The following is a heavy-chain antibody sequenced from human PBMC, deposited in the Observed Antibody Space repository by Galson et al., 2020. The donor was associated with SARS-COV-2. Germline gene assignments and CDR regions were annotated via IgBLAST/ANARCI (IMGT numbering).Heavy chain of an antibody. D-gene: IGHD4-17*01. CDR3: ERDPAPLYGDNYYYGMDV. CDR2: ISYTGST. CDR1: DAPMSSYY. V-gene: IGHV4-59*01. J-gene: IGHJ6*02. Sequence: ETSETLSLTCSVSDAPMSSYYWSWIRQPPGTGLEWDGYISYTGSTSNNPSLRSQVTISVALSKNQLSLKVTSVTAADTAAYYCERDPAPLYGDNYYYGMDVWGRGTTVTVSS.